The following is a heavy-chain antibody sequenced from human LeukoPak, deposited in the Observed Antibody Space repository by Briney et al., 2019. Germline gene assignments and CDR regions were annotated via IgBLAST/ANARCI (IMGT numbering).Heavy chain of an antibody. Sequence: GGSLRLSCEASGFTFRTSSMDWVRQAPGRGLEWVSYINSRSDTIYYADSVKGRFTISRDNAKNSLYLQMNSLRDDDTAMYYCARDSAPITMVVEVPAGFDYWGQGTQVTVSS. CDR3: ARDSAPITMVVEVPAGFDY. CDR2: INSRSDTI. V-gene: IGHV3-48*02. J-gene: IGHJ4*02. D-gene: IGHD3-22*01. CDR1: GFTFRTSS.